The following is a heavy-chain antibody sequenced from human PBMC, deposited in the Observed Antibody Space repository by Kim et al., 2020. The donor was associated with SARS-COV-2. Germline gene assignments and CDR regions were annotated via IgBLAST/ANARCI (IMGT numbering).Heavy chain of an antibody. CDR3: AGAYYYGYYGPFDI. J-gene: IGHJ3*02. D-gene: IGHD5-18*01. V-gene: IGHV4-61*02. Sequence: SETLSLTCTVSGASISSGSYDWTWIRQPAGKGLEWIGRVHTSGSTNYSPSLKSRVTISLDTSKNQSSLRLSSVTAADTAMYYCAGAYYYGYYGPFDIWGQGTMVTVSS. CDR1: GASISSGSYD. CDR2: VHTSGST.